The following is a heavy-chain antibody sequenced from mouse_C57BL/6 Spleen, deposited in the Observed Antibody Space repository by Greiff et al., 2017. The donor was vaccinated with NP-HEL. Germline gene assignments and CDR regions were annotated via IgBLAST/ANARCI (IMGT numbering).Heavy chain of an antibody. CDR2: IHPNSGST. CDR3: ANYDPFAY. CDR1: GYTFTSYW. V-gene: IGHV1-64*01. D-gene: IGHD2-3*01. Sequence: VQLQQPGAELVKPGASVKLSCKASGYTFTSYWMHWVKQRPGHGLEWIGMIHPNSGSTNYNEKFTSKATLTVVTSSSTAYMQLSSLTSEDSAVYYCANYDPFAYWGQGTLVTVSA. J-gene: IGHJ3*01.